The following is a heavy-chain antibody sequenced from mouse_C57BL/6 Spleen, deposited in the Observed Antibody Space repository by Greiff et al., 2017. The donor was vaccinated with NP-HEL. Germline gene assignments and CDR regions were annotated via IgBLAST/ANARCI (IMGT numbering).Heavy chain of an antibody. V-gene: IGHV5-16*01. J-gene: IGHJ2*01. Sequence: EVKLMESEGGLVQPGSSMKLSCTASGFTFSDYYMAWVRQVPEKGLEWVANINYDGSSTYYLDSLKSRFIISRDNAKNILYLQMSSLKSEDTATYYCARGGITTVVFDYWGQGTTLTVSS. D-gene: IGHD1-1*01. CDR3: ARGGITTVVFDY. CDR2: INYDGSST. CDR1: GFTFSDYY.